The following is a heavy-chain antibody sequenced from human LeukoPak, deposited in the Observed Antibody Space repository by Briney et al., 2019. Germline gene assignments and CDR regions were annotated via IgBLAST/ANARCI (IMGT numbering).Heavy chain of an antibody. CDR3: AKAILGYCSSTSCHPFDY. Sequence: PGRSLRLSCAASGFTFDDYAMHWVRQAPGKGLEWVSGISWNSGSIGYADSVKGRFTISRDNAKNSLYLQMNSLRAEDTALYYCAKAILGYCSSTSCHPFDYWGQGTLVTVSS. CDR2: ISWNSGSI. D-gene: IGHD2-2*01. CDR1: GFTFDDYA. J-gene: IGHJ4*02. V-gene: IGHV3-9*01.